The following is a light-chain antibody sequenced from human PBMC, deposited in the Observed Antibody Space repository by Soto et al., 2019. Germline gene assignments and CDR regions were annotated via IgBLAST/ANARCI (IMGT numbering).Light chain of an antibody. J-gene: IGLJ3*02. Sequence: QSVVTQPPSASGTPGQRVTISCSGTYSNIGDNTVNWYQQVPGTAPKLLIYSDDQRPSGVPDRFSGSRSGSSASLAISGLQSDDEADYYCSAWDDSLNGVMFGGGTKLTVL. V-gene: IGLV1-44*01. CDR2: SDD. CDR1: YSNIGDNT. CDR3: SAWDDSLNGVM.